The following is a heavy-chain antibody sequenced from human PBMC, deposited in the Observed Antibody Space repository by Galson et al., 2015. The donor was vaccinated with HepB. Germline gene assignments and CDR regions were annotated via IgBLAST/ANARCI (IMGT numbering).Heavy chain of an antibody. CDR2: ISYDGSNK. CDR3: ARDLHYCSGGSCYALGAFDI. Sequence: SLRLSCAASGFTFSSYAMHWVRQAPGKGLEWVAVISYDGSNKYYADSVKGRFTISRDNSKNTLYLQMNSLRAEDTAVYYCARDLHYCSGGSCYALGAFDIWGQGTMVTVSS. V-gene: IGHV3-30*04. CDR1: GFTFSSYA. J-gene: IGHJ3*02. D-gene: IGHD2-15*01.